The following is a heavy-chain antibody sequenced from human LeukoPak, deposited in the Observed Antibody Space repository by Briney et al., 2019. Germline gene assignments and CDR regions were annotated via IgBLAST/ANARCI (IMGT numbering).Heavy chain of an antibody. CDR2: ISGSGSTT. Sequence: GGSLRLSCAASGFSFSDYYMSWIRQAPGKGLEWVSFISGSGSTTYADSVKGRFTISWDNAKNSLYLEMNSLRSEDTAVYYCAFPVREPDYWGQGALVTVSS. CDR3: AFPVREPDY. D-gene: IGHD3-10*01. CDR1: GFSFSDYY. V-gene: IGHV3-11*04. J-gene: IGHJ4*02.